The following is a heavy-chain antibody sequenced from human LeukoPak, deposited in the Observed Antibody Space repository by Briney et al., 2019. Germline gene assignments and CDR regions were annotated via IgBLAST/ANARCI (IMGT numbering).Heavy chain of an antibody. CDR1: GFIFSDHS. D-gene: IGHD3-22*01. J-gene: IGHJ4*02. CDR3: AKDPLPLYYDSSGYYYVRPDY. V-gene: IGHV3-48*01. Sequence: SGGSLRLSCAASGFIFSDHSMNWVRQAPGKGLECVSYISSSGSTVYYADSVKGRFTISRDNGKNSLYLQVNSLRAEDTAVYYCAKDPLPLYYDSSGYYYVRPDYWGQGTLVTVSS. CDR2: ISSSGSTV.